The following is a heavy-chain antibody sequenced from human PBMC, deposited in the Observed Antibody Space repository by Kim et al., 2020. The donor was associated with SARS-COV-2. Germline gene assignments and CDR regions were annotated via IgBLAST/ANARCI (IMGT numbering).Heavy chain of an antibody. J-gene: IGHJ4*02. CDR1: GYTFTSYG. V-gene: IGHV1-18*01. CDR2: ISAYNGNT. CDR3: ARDEAIMITFGGVIAY. D-gene: IGHD3-16*02. Sequence: ASVKVSCKASGYTFTSYGISWVRQAPGQGLEWMGWISAYNGNTNYAQKLQGRVTMTTDTSTSTAYMELRSLRSDDTAVYYCARDEAIMITFGGVIAYWGQGTLVTVSS.